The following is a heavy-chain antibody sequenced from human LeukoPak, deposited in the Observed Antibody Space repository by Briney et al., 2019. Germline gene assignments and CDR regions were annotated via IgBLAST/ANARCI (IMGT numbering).Heavy chain of an antibody. CDR3: ARGYCDSSSCFWYFDL. V-gene: IGHV4-30-4*08. J-gene: IGHJ2*01. Sequence: PSQTLSLTCTVSGGSISSGDYYWSWIRQPPGKGLEWIGYIYYSGSTYYNPSLKSRVTISVDTSKNQFSLKLSSVTAADTAVYYCARGYCDSSSCFWYFDLWGPGTLVTVSS. D-gene: IGHD6-13*01. CDR2: IYYSGST. CDR1: GGSISSGDYY.